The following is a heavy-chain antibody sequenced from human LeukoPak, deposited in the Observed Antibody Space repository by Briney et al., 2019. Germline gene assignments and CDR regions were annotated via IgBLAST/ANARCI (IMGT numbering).Heavy chain of an antibody. D-gene: IGHD4-17*01. V-gene: IGHV3-11*04. J-gene: IGHJ2*01. CDR2: ISGSGSTI. CDR3: AKEPRTTVTWWYFDL. CDR1: GFTFSDYY. Sequence: PGGSLRPSCAASGFTFSDYYMSWIRQAPGKGLEWVSCISGSGSTIYYADSVKGRFTISRDSAKNSLYLQMNSLRAEDTAVYYCAKEPRTTVTWWYFDLWGRGTLVTVSS.